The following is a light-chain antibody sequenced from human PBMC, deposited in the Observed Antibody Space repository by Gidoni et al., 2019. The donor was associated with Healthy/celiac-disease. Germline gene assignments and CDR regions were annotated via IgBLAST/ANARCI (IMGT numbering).Light chain of an antibody. CDR3: QQRSNWPRT. J-gene: IGKJ4*01. V-gene: IGKV3-11*01. CDR1: QSVSSY. Sequence: AFTHSPATLSLSPGQRATLSCRASQSVSSYLAWYQQKPGQAPRLLIYDASNRATGIPARFSGSGSGTDFTLTISSLEPEDFAVYYCQQRSNWPRTFGGXTKVEIK. CDR2: DAS.